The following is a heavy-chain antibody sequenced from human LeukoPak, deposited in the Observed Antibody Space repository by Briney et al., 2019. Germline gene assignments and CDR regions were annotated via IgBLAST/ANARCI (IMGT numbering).Heavy chain of an antibody. D-gene: IGHD6-19*01. V-gene: IGHV1-2*02. Sequence: ASVKVSCKASGYTFTGYYMHWVRQAPGQGLEWMGWINPNSGGTKYAEKFQGRVTMTRDTSINAAYMELSSLNSDDTAVYYCARGRVSVGDASGWSGWGQGTLVTVSS. CDR1: GYTFTGYY. CDR3: ARGRVSVGDASGWSG. J-gene: IGHJ4*02. CDR2: INPNSGGT.